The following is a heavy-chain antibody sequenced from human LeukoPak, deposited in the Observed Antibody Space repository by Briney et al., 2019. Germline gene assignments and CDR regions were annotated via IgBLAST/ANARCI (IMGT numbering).Heavy chain of an antibody. CDR1: GFTFSSCA. CDR2: ISGSGGST. Sequence: PGGSLRLSCAASGFTFSSCAMSWVRQAPGKGLEWVSAISGSGGSTYYADSVKGRFTISRDNSKNTLYLQMNSLRAEDTAVYYCAKDLSLSIAAPGGFDYWGQGTLVTVSS. V-gene: IGHV3-23*01. CDR3: AKDLSLSIAAPGGFDY. D-gene: IGHD6-6*01. J-gene: IGHJ4*02.